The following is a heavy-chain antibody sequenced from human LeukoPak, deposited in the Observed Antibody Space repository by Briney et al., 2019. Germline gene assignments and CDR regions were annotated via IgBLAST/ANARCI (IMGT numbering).Heavy chain of an antibody. J-gene: IGHJ4*02. D-gene: IGHD1-26*01. CDR3: TRIVGAKSFDS. V-gene: IGHV3-49*04. Sequence: TGGSLRLSCTASGFTFGDYAMNWVRQAPGKGLEWVGFIRSKAFGGTTEYAASVKDRFTISRDDSKSIAYLQMNSLKTEDTAVYYCTRIVGAKSFDSWGQGTLVTASS. CDR1: GFTFGDYA. CDR2: IRSKAFGGTT.